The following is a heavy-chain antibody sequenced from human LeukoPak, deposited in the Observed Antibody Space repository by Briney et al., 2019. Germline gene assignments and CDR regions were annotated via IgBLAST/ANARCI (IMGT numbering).Heavy chain of an antibody. J-gene: IGHJ4*02. CDR3: ARDKDYGDYVFSGY. D-gene: IGHD4-17*01. V-gene: IGHV1-2*02. Sequence: ASVKVSCKASGYTFTGYYMHWVRQAPGQGLEWMGWINPNSGGTNYAQKFQGRVTMTRDTSISTAYMELSRLRSDDTAVFYCARDKDYGDYVFSGYWGQGTLVTVSS. CDR1: GYTFTGYY. CDR2: INPNSGGT.